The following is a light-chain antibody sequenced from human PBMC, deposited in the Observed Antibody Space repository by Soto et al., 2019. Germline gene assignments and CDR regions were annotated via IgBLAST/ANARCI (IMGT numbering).Light chain of an antibody. CDR3: SSYTSSSTLV. V-gene: IGLV2-14*01. CDR1: SSDVGGYNY. CDR2: EVS. J-gene: IGLJ2*01. Sequence: QSALTQPRSASGSPGQSITISCTGTSSDVGGYNYVSWYQQHPGKGPRLMIYEVSNRPSGVSNRFSGSKSGNTASLTISGLQAEDEADYYCSSYTSSSTLVFGGGTKLTVL.